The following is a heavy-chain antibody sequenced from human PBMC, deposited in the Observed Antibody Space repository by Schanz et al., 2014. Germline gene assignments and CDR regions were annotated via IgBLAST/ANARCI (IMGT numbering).Heavy chain of an antibody. CDR2: ITRSGGGT. V-gene: IGHV3-64D*06. D-gene: IGHD2-15*01. Sequence: EVQLVESGGGLVKPGGSLRLSCSASGFTFSSYAMHWVRQASGKGLEYVSAITRSGGGTYYSDSVKGRFTISRDNSKNTLYLQMSSLRHEDSAVYYCVKGMGYCSGGTCYDYYYYGLDVWGQGTTVTVSS. CDR1: GFTFSSYA. J-gene: IGHJ6*02. CDR3: VKGMGYCSGGTCYDYYYYGLDV.